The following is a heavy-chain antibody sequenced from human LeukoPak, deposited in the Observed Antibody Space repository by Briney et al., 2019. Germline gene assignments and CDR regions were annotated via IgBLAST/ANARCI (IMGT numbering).Heavy chain of an antibody. CDR2: ISGNGGST. J-gene: IGHJ4*02. D-gene: IGHD3-10*01. CDR1: GFTFSSYA. V-gene: IGHV3-23*01. Sequence: GGSLRLSCAASGFTFSSYAMSWVRQAPGKGLEWVSDISGNGGSTYYADSVKARFTISRDNSKNTLYLQMNSLRAEDTAVYYCAKDRWEETYYGSGSYWDYWGQGTLVTVSS. CDR3: AKDRWEETYYGSGSYWDY.